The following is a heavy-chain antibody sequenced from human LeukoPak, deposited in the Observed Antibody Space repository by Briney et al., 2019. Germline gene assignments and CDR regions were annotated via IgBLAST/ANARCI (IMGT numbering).Heavy chain of an antibody. V-gene: IGHV1-2*02. CDR3: ATRPRASVPAAPFDY. CDR2: INPNSGGT. D-gene: IGHD2-2*01. Sequence: PEASVKVSCKASGYTFTGYYMHWVRQAPGQGLEWMGWINPNSGGTNYAQKFQGRVTMTRDTSISTAYMELSRLRSDDTAVYYCATRPRASVPAAPFDYWGQGTLVTVSS. J-gene: IGHJ4*02. CDR1: GYTFTGYY.